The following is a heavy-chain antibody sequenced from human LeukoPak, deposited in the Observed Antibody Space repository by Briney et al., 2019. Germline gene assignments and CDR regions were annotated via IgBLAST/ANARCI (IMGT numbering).Heavy chain of an antibody. CDR2: INPNSGGT. D-gene: IGHD6-19*01. CDR1: VYTFTDYC. CDR3: ARKDIAVAGLHYYGIDV. Sequence: ASVKVSCKSSVYTFTDYCTHWVRQAPGQGLEWMGWINPNSGGTNYAQKFRGRVTMTRDTSLSTAYMELSRLRSDDTAVYFCARKDIAVAGLHYYGIDVWGQGTTVTVSS. J-gene: IGHJ6*02. V-gene: IGHV1-2*02.